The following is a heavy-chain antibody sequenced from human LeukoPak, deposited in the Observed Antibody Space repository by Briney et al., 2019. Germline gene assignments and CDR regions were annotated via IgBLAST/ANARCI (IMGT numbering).Heavy chain of an antibody. CDR1: GGSFSGYY. V-gene: IGHV4-34*01. CDR3: ARQAAAGNLDY. D-gene: IGHD6-13*01. Sequence: NPSETLSLTCAVYGGSFSGYYWSWIRQPPGKGLEWIGYIYHSGSTYYNPSLKSRVTISVDRSKNQFSLKLSSVTAADTAVYYCARQAAAGNLDYWGQGTLVTVSS. CDR2: IYHSGST. J-gene: IGHJ4*02.